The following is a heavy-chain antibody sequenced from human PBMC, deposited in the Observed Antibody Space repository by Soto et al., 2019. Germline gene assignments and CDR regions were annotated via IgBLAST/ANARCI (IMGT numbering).Heavy chain of an antibody. CDR2: IVPSFGTP. CDR1: GGTFSSYA. D-gene: IGHD3-10*01. CDR3: APCTIRSGFYYGMDV. V-gene: IGHV1-69*01. J-gene: IGHJ6*02. Sequence: QVQLVQSGAEVKKPGSSVKVSCKASGGTFSSYAISWVRQAPGQGLEWMGGIVPSFGTPNYAQMFQGRLTITADESTSTLYRELSSLRSEDTAVYYCAPCTIRSGFYYGMDVWGQGTTVTVSS.